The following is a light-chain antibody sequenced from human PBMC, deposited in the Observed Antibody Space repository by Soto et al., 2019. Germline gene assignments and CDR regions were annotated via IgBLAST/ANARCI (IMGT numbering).Light chain of an antibody. CDR3: SSYTSSSTLLYV. V-gene: IGLV2-14*01. CDR2: DVS. J-gene: IGLJ1*01. CDR1: SSDVGGYNY. Sequence: QSALTQPASVSGSPGQSITISCTGTSSDVGGYNYVSWYQQQPGKAPKLMIYDVSNRPSGVSNRFSDFKSGNTASLTISGLQAEDEADYYCSSYTSSSTLLYVFGTGTKVTVL.